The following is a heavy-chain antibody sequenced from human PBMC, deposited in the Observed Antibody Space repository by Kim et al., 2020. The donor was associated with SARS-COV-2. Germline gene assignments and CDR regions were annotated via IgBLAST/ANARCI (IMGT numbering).Heavy chain of an antibody. CDR3: ARLGPNWDKPSDP. CDR1: GDSISSSTYY. V-gene: IGHV4-39*01. D-gene: IGHD7-27*01. CDR2: IYYTGST. Sequence: SETLSLTCTVSGDSISSSTYYWGWIRQPPGKGLEWIGTIYYTGSTYYNPSLKSRVTISADMSNNQFSLKLSSVTAADTALYYCARLGPNWDKPSDPWGQG. J-gene: IGHJ5*02.